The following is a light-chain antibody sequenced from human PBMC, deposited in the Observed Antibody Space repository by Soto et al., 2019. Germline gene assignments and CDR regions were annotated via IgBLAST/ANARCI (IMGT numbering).Light chain of an antibody. CDR1: QSVLYSSNNKNY. CDR3: QQYYSSPPYT. CDR2: WAS. V-gene: IGKV4-1*01. J-gene: IGKJ2*01. Sequence: DIVMTQSPDSLAVSLGERSTINCKSSQSVLYSSNNKNYLAWYQQKPGQPPKLLIYWASTRESGVPDRFSGSGSETDFTLTISSPQAEDVAVYYCQQYYSSPPYTFGQGTKLEIK.